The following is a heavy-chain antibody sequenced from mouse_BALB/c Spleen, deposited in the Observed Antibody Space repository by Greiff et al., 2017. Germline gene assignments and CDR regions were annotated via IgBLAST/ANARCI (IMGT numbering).Heavy chain of an antibody. Sequence: ESGAELVRPGSSVKISCKASGYAFSSYWMNWVKQRPGQGLEWIGQIYPGDGDTNYNGKFKGKATLTADKSSSTAYMQLSSLTSEDSAVYFCARTTDYYFDYWGQGTTLTVSS. D-gene: IGHD1-1*01. V-gene: IGHV1-80*01. CDR3: ARTTDYYFDY. CDR2: IYPGDGDT. J-gene: IGHJ2*01. CDR1: GYAFSSYW.